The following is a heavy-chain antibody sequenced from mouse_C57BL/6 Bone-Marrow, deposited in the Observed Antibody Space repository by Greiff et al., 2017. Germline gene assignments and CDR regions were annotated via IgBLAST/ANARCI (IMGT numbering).Heavy chain of an antibody. J-gene: IGHJ2*01. V-gene: IGHV1-81*01. CDR3: ARRREPYYYGSSDVSD. D-gene: IGHD1-1*01. CDR1: GYTFTSYG. Sequence: VQLKESGAELARPGASVKLSCKASGYTFTSYGISWVKQRTGQGLEWIGEIYPRSGNTYYNEKFKGKATLTADKSSSTAYMELRSLTSEDSAVYCCARRREPYYYGSSDVSDWGQGATLTVSS. CDR2: IYPRSGNT.